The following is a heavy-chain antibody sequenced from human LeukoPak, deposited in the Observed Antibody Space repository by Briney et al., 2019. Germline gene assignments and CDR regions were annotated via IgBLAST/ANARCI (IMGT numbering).Heavy chain of an antibody. Sequence: GGSLRLSCAASGFTFSSYSMNWVRQAPGRGLEWVANIKEDGSETYYLDSVKGRFTISRDNAKNTLYLQMNSLRAEDTAVYYCAKDRGGSYYYYMDVWGKGTTVTVSS. CDR2: IKEDGSET. D-gene: IGHD1-26*01. J-gene: IGHJ6*03. CDR1: GFTFSSYS. V-gene: IGHV3-7*01. CDR3: AKDRGGSYYYYMDV.